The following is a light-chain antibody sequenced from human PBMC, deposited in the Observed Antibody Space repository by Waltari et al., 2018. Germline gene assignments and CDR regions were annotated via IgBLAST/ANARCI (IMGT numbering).Light chain of an antibody. CDR1: ESLVHSDGQTD. Sequence: DLVMTQSPLFLPVTLGHLASISCKSSESLVHSDGQTDLNWFHQRPGQSPRRLIYKVSNRDSGVPDRFSGSGSGNDFTLKISRVEAEDVGVYYCMQGTHWPPWTFGQGTKVEIK. CDR3: MQGTHWPPWT. J-gene: IGKJ1*01. V-gene: IGKV2-30*02. CDR2: KVS.